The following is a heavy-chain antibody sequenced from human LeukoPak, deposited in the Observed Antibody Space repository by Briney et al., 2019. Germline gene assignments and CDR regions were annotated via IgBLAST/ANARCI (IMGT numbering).Heavy chain of an antibody. V-gene: IGHV3-21*01. J-gene: IGHJ4*02. CDR3: ARVLETDCSGGSCYSGLDF. CDR1: GFTFSRYN. D-gene: IGHD2-15*01. Sequence: GGSLRLSCAASGFTFSRYNMNWVRQAPGKGLEWVSSISRTGNYIYYADSVKGRFTISRDNAQNSLFLQMNSLRVEDTAVYYCARVLETDCSGGSCYSGLDFWGQGTLVTVSS. CDR2: ISRTGNYI.